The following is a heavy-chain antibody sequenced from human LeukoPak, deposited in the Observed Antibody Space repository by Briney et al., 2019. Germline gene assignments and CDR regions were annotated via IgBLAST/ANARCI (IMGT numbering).Heavy chain of an antibody. V-gene: IGHV4-31*03. Sequence: SETLSLTCTVSGGSISSGGYYWSWIRQHPGKGLEWIGYIYYSGSTYYNPSLKSRVTISVDTSKNQFSLKLSSVTAADTAVYYCARHTRSGRSNFDYWGQGTLVTVSS. CDR2: IYYSGST. D-gene: IGHD3-3*01. J-gene: IGHJ4*02. CDR1: GGSISSGGYY. CDR3: ARHTRSGRSNFDY.